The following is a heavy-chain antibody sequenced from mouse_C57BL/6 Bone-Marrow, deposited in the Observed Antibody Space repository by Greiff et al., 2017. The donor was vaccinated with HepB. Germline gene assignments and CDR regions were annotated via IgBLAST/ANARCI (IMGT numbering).Heavy chain of an antibody. CDR2: ISNGGGST. CDR3: ARRHDGYYVFAY. D-gene: IGHD2-3*01. CDR1: GFTFSDYY. Sequence: EVNVVESGGGLVQPGGSLKLSCAASGFTFSDYYMYWVRQTPEKRLEWVAYISNGGGSTYYPDTVKGRFTISRDNAKNTLYLQMSRLKSEDTAMYYCARRHDGYYVFAYWGQGTLVTVSA. V-gene: IGHV5-12*01. J-gene: IGHJ3*01.